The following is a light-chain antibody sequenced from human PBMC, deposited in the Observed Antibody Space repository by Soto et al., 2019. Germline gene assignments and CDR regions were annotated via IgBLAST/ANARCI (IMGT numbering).Light chain of an antibody. J-gene: IGKJ2*01. CDR2: KVS. V-gene: IGKV2-30*01. Sequence: DVVMTQSPLSLSVTLGQPASISCKSSQTLVYSDGNAYLNWFHQRPGQSPRRLIYKVSRRDSGVPNRFSGSGSGTECTLTMSRVEADDIGVYYCMEATHWPPRTFGQGTKLEIK. CDR3: MEATHWPPRT. CDR1: QTLVYSDGNAY.